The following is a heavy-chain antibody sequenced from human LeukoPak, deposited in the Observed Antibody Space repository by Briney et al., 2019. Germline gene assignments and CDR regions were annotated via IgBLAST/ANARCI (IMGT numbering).Heavy chain of an antibody. CDR2: MNPNSGNT. D-gene: IGHD5-18*01. CDR1: GYTFTSYD. CDR3: ARDLPNTAMVTAY. Sequence: ASVKVSCKASGYTFTSYDINWVRQATGQGLEWMGWMNPNSGNTGYAQKFQGRVTITRNTSISTAYMELSSLRSEDTAVYYCARDLPNTAMVTAYWGQGTLVTVSS. J-gene: IGHJ4*02. V-gene: IGHV1-8*03.